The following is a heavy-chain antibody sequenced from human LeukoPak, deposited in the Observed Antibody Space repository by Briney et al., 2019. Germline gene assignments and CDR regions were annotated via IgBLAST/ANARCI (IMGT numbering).Heavy chain of an antibody. V-gene: IGHV3-64*04. CDR1: GFTFSSYA. D-gene: IGHD3-3*01. J-gene: IGHJ4*02. Sequence: GESLRLSCSASGFTFSSYAMHWVRQAPGKGLEYVSAISSNGGSTYYADSVKGRFTISRDNSKNTLYLQMNSLRAEDTAVYYCARDRKSYYDFWSGYYTGTVFDYWGQGTLVTVSS. CDR3: ARDRKSYYDFWSGYYTGTVFDY. CDR2: ISSNGGST.